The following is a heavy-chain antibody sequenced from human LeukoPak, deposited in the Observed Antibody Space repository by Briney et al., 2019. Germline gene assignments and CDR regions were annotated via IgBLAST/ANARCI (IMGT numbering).Heavy chain of an antibody. V-gene: IGHV3-23*01. CDR2: ISGSGGST. CDR3: AKDSRYSYGSYQFHLIDY. D-gene: IGHD5-18*01. Sequence: GGSLRLSCAASGFTFSSYAMSWVRQAPGKGLEWVSAISGSGGSTYYADSVKGRFTISRDNSKNTLYLQMNSLRAEDTAVYYCAKDSRYSYGSYQFHLIDYWGQGTLVTVSS. CDR1: GFTFSSYA. J-gene: IGHJ4*02.